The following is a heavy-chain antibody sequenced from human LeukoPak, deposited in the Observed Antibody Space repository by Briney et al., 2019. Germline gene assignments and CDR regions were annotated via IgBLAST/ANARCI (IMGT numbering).Heavy chain of an antibody. V-gene: IGHV3-7*01. CDR2: IKQDGSEK. D-gene: IGHD5-24*01. J-gene: IGHJ4*02. CDR1: GFTFSSYW. Sequence: PGGSLRLSCAASGFTFSSYWMNWVRQAPGKGLEWVASIKQDGSEKDYVDSVKGRFTISRDNAKNSLYLQMNSLRVEDTAVYYCARDYKYAFDHWGQGTLVTVSS. CDR3: ARDYKYAFDH.